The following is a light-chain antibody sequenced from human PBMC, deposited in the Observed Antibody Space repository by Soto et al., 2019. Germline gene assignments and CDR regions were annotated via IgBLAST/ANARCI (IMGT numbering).Light chain of an antibody. J-gene: IGKJ1*01. CDR1: QIISSL. CDR3: QHFNRDSEA. V-gene: IGKV1-5*03. CDR2: KAS. Sequence: DIQMTQSPSTLSGSVGDRVTITCRASQIISSLLAWYQQKLGKAPKLLIYKASTLKSGVPSRFSGSGSGTEFTLTISSLQPDDFATYFCQHFNRDSEAFGQGTMVDIK.